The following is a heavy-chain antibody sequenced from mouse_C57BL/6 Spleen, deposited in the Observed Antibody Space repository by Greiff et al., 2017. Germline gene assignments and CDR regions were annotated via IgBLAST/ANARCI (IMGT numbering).Heavy chain of an antibody. V-gene: IGHV3-6*01. D-gene: IGHD2-4*01. CDR3: ARDPIYYDYDEGYFDV. J-gene: IGHJ1*03. CDR1: GYSITSGYY. Sequence: EVKLQESGPGLVKPSQSLSLTCSVTGYSITSGYYWNWIRQFPGNKLEWMGYISYDGSNNYNPSLKNRISITRDTSKNQFFLKLNSVTTEDTATYYCARDPIYYDYDEGYFDVWGTGTTVTVSS. CDR2: ISYDGSN.